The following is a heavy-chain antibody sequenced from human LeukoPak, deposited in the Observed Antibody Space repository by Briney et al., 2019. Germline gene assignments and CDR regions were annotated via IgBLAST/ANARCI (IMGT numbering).Heavy chain of an antibody. V-gene: IGHV3-23*01. J-gene: IGHJ4*02. CDR3: AKISRFFGSGSYPDF. Sequence: GGSLRLSCTASGFTFSSYAMNWVRQAPGKGLDWVSGISGTGDTTVYADSVEGRFTFSRDNSKGMLYLQMNSLKAEDTATYYCAKISRFFGSGSYPDFWGQGTLVTVSS. D-gene: IGHD3-10*01. CDR2: ISGTGDTT. CDR1: GFTFSSYA.